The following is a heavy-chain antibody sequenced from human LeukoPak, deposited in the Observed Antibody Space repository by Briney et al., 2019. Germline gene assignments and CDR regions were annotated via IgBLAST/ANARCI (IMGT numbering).Heavy chain of an antibody. D-gene: IGHD6-19*01. CDR2: IIPILGIA. CDR3: GRGPIAVAQVWFDP. V-gene: IGHV1-69*02. J-gene: IGHJ5*02. CDR1: GGTFSSHT. Sequence: SVKVSCKASGGTFSSHTISWVRQAPGQGLEWMGRIIPILGIANYAQKFQGRVTNTADKSTSTAYMELSSLRSDDTAVYYCGRGPIAVAQVWFDPWGQGALVTVSS.